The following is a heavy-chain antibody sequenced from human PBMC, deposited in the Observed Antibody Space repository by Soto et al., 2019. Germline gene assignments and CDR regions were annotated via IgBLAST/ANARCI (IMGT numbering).Heavy chain of an antibody. D-gene: IGHD1-20*01. J-gene: IGHJ4*02. CDR2: ISYDGSNK. CDR1: GFTFRGYG. Sequence: GGSLRLSCEASGFTFRGYGMHRARQAPGKGLEWVAVISYDGSNKFYADSVKGRFTISRDNFRNTLYLHMKSLRAEDTALYYGAKEFHSWNYFDYWGQGTLVTVSS. CDR3: AKEFHSWNYFDY. V-gene: IGHV3-30*18.